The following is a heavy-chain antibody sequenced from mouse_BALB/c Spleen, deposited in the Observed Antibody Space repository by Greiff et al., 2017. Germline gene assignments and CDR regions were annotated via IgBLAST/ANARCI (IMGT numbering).Heavy chain of an antibody. J-gene: IGHJ3*01. CDR3: ARSGYYGSSSLWLAY. CDR2: INPSSGYT. D-gene: IGHD1-1*01. V-gene: IGHV1-4*01. CDR1: GYTFTSYT. Sequence: VQLQQSGAELARPGASVKMSCKASGYTFTSYTMHWVNQRPGQGLEWIGYINPSSGYTNYNQKFKDKATLTADKSSSTAYMQLSSLTSEDSAVYYCARSGYYGSSSLWLAYWGQGTLVTVSA.